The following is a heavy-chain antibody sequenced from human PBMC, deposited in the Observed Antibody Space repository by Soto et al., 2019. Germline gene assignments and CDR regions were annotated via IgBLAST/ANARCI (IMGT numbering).Heavy chain of an antibody. J-gene: IGHJ3*02. CDR2: IKPDGSEK. CDR1: GFTFTNYW. Sequence: GGSLRLSCAASGFTFTNYWMSWVRQAPGKGLEWVANIKPDGSEKFYVDSLKGRFTMSRDNAKNSLYLQMNGLRAGDTAVYYCARGDYYDTSGPFSDAFDIWGQGTMVTVSS. CDR3: ARGDYYDTSGPFSDAFDI. V-gene: IGHV3-7*04. D-gene: IGHD3-22*01.